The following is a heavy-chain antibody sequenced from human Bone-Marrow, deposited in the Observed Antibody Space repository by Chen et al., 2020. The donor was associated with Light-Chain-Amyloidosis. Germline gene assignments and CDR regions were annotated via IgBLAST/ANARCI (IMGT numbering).Heavy chain of an antibody. D-gene: IGHD2-8*02. Sequence: DVQLVESGGGLVKPGGSLRLSCAASGFTFNHYSMNWVRQAPGGGLGWVASISSRSIYIFYAASVRGRSTISRDNAKNSLYLQLNSLRAEDTAVYYCARDEDCTVTGCPRGGDDGFDSWGQGTMVTVSS. CDR3: ARDEDCTVTGCPRGGDDGFDS. CDR1: GFTFNHYS. J-gene: IGHJ3*01. V-gene: IGHV3-21*01. CDR2: ISSRSIYI.